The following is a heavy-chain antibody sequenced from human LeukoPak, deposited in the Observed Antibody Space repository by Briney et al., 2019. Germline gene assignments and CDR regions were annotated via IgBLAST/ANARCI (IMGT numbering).Heavy chain of an antibody. Sequence: GGSLRLSCAASGFTFSNAWMSWVRQAPGKGLEWVGRIKSKTDGGTTDYAAPVKGRFTISRDDSNNTLYLQMNSLKTEDTAVYYCTTQVGATAVFFNYFDYWGQGTLVTVSS. D-gene: IGHD1-26*01. CDR1: GFTFSNAW. J-gene: IGHJ4*02. V-gene: IGHV3-15*01. CDR2: IKSKTDGGTT. CDR3: TTQVGATAVFFNYFDY.